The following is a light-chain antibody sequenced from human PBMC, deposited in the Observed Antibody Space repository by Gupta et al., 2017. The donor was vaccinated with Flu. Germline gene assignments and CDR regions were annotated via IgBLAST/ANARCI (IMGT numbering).Light chain of an antibody. V-gene: IGKV2-28*01. CDR1: QSRLHNNGDNF. Sequence: VTPGEPASISCTASQSRLHNNGDNFLDWYLQKPGQSPQLLIYLASKRASGVPDRFSDSGSGTDFTLTVSRVEAEDVGVYYCRQTLQTPYTFDQGTKLEIK. CDR2: LAS. J-gene: IGKJ2*01. CDR3: RQTLQTPYT.